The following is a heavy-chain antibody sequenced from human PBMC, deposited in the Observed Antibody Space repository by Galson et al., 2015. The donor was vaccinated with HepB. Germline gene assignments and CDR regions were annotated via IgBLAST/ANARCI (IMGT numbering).Heavy chain of an antibody. CDR1: GFTFSTYA. J-gene: IGHJ4*02. CDR2: MSGSGDNT. Sequence: SLRLSCAASGFTFSTYAMSWVRQAPGKGLESVSAMSGSGDNTYYADSVKGRFTISRDNSKNTLYLQMNSLRAEDTAIYYCAKDRYYFDYWRQVTLVTVSS. CDR3: AKDRYYFDY. V-gene: IGHV3-23*01.